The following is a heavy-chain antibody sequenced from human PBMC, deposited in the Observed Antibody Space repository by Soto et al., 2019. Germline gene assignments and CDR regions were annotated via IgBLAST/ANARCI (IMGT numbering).Heavy chain of an antibody. V-gene: IGHV4-34*01. J-gene: IGHJ4*02. CDR2: INHSGST. D-gene: IGHD3-10*01. CDR3: ARSRILLWFGEFPKTGPRSRFDY. Sequence: PSETLSLTCAVYGLSFSGYYWSWIRQPPGKGLEWIGEINHSGSTNYNPSLKSRVTISVDTSKNQFSLKLSSVTAADTAVYYCARSRILLWFGEFPKTGPRSRFDYWGQGTLVTVSS. CDR1: GLSFSGYY.